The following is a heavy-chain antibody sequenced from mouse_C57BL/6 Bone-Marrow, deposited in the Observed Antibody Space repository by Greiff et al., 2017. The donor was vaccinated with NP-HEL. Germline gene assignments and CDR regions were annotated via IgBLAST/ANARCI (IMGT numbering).Heavy chain of an antibody. CDR1: GYTFTSYW. CDR2: IHPNSGST. D-gene: IGHD2-1*01. J-gene: IGHJ1*03. V-gene: IGHV1-64*01. CDR3: ARSYYGNLPCNFDV. Sequence: QVHVKQPGAELVKPGASVKLSCKASGYTFTSYWMHWVKQRPGQGLEWIGMIHPNSGSTNYNEKFKSKATLTVDKSSSTAYMQLSSLTSEDSAVYYCARSYYGNLPCNFDVWGTGTTVTVSS.